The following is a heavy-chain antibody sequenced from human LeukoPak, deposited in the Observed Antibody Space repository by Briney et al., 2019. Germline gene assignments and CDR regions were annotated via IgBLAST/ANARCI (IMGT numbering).Heavy chain of an antibody. Sequence: SETLSLTCTGSGCSISSHYWSWIRQPPGKGLEWIGYIYYTGSTNYNPSLKSRVTISVDTSKNHFSLKLSSVTAADTAVYYCARTSWLKSSYFSVTWGEGTLVTVSS. D-gene: IGHD5-24*01. J-gene: IGHJ5*02. CDR1: GCSISSHY. CDR3: ARTSWLKSSYFSVT. CDR2: IYYTGST. V-gene: IGHV4-59*08.